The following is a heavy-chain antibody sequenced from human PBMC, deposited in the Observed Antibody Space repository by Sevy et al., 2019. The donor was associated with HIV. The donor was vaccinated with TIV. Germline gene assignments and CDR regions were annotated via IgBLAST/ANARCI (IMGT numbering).Heavy chain of an antibody. J-gene: IGHJ1*01. V-gene: IGHV1-18*01. Sequence: ASVKVSCRASGYTFTSNGIAWVRQAPGQGLEWMGWINTNNANANYAQKYQGRVTMTTDTSTSTGYMELRSLRSDDTAMYYCARDRGYCSGGSCYIQQWGQGTLVTVSS. D-gene: IGHD2-15*01. CDR2: INTNNANA. CDR1: GYTFTSNG. CDR3: ARDRGYCSGGSCYIQQ.